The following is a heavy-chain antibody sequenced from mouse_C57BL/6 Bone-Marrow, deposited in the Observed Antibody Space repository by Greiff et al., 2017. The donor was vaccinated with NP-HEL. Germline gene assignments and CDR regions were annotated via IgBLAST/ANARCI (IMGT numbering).Heavy chain of an antibody. Sequence: EVQVVESGGGLVKPGGSLKLSCAASGFTFSSYTMSWVRQTPEKRLEWVATISGGGGNTYYPDSVKGRFTISRDNAKNTLYLQMSSLRSEDTALYYCARQGSTMVTTWYFDVWGTGTTVTVSS. CDR2: ISGGGGNT. CDR3: ARQGSTMVTTWYFDV. D-gene: IGHD2-2*01. V-gene: IGHV5-9*01. J-gene: IGHJ1*03. CDR1: GFTFSSYT.